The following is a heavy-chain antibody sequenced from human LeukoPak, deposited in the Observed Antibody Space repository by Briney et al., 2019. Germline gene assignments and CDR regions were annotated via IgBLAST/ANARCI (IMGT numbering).Heavy chain of an antibody. CDR2: MNPNSGNT. Sequence: ASVKVSCKASGYTFTSYDINWVRQATGQGLEWMGWMNPNSGNTGYAQKFQGRVTMTRNTSISTAFMELSSLRSEDTAVYYCAGGRGYSYGEIDYWGQGTLVTVSS. D-gene: IGHD5-18*01. CDR1: GYTFTSYD. J-gene: IGHJ4*02. V-gene: IGHV1-8*01. CDR3: AGGRGYSYGEIDY.